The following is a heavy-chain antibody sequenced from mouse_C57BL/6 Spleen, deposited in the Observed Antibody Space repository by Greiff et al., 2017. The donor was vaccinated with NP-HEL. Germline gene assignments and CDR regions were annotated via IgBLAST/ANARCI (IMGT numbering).Heavy chain of an antibody. CDR1: GYAFTNYL. V-gene: IGHV1-54*01. D-gene: IGHD1-1*01. CDR2: INPGSGGT. Sequence: QVQLQQSGAELVRPGTSVKVSCEASGYAFTNYLIEWVKQRPGQGLEWIGVINPGSGGTNYNEKFKGKATLTADKASSTAYMQLSSLTSEDSAVYFCARNYGSPAWFAYWGQGTLVTVSA. CDR3: ARNYGSPAWFAY. J-gene: IGHJ3*01.